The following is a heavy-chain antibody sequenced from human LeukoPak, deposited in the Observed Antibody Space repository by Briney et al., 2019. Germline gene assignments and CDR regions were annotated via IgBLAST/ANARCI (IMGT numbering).Heavy chain of an antibody. Sequence: ASVKVSCKAAGYTFTSYGISWGRQAPGQGLEWMGWIGAYNGNTNYAQKLQGRVTMTTDTSTSTAYMELRSLRSDDTAVYYCARFRPRYFDWFVREGQYYLDYWGQGTLVTVSS. CDR3: ARFRPRYFDWFVREGQYYLDY. CDR1: GYTFTSYG. J-gene: IGHJ4*02. D-gene: IGHD3-9*01. CDR2: IGAYNGNT. V-gene: IGHV1-18*01.